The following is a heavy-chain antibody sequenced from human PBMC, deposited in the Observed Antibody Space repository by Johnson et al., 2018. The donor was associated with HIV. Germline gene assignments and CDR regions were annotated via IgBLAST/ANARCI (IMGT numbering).Heavy chain of an antibody. V-gene: IGHV3-33*03. CDR1: GFTFSSYG. D-gene: IGHD6-19*01. CDR3: GEDGKDHPEYGSGWYNTIGAFDI. CDR2: IRGDGGNK. Sequence: QVQLVESGGGVVQPGRSLILSCAASGFTFSSYGMHWVRQAPGKGLEWVAVIRGDGGNKYYADSVKGRFTISRDNSKNSLYLQMNSLRAEDTAVYYCGEDGKDHPEYGSGWYNTIGAFDIWGQGAMVTVSS. J-gene: IGHJ3*02.